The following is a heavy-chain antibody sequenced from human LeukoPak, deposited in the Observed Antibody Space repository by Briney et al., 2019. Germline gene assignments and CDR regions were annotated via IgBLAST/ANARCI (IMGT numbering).Heavy chain of an antibody. CDR2: ISTSGSTI. D-gene: IGHD3-16*01. Sequence: GGSLRLSCAASGFTFGSFEMNWVRQAPGTGLEWVSYISTSGSTIYYADSVKGRFTISRDNANNSLSLHMNGLRVEDTAIYYCVRDETFSAWGQGTLVTVSS. V-gene: IGHV3-48*03. CDR1: GFTFGSFE. CDR3: VRDETFSA. J-gene: IGHJ5*02.